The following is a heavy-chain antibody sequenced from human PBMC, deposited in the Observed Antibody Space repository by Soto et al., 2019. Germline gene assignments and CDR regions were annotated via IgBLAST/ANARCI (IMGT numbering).Heavy chain of an antibody. CDR3: ARDALTGYYYEK. J-gene: IGHJ4*02. D-gene: IGHD3-22*01. Sequence: PSXTPSLTCAVYGDSFSGYYWSWLRQPPGKGLEWIGEXNHTGXTHYNQYLKSXXTISVDTXXNQFYLKLSSVTAADTAVYYCARDALTGYYYEKWGRGTLVTVSS. CDR2: XNHTGXT. CDR1: GDSFSGYY. V-gene: IGHV4-34*01.